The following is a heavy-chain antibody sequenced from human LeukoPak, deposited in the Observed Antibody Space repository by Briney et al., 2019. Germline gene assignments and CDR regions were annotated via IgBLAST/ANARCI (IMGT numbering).Heavy chain of an antibody. Sequence: SQTLSLTCAISGDSVSSDITAWSWIRQSPSRGLEWLGRTYYRSKWYHDYSAAVKSRITVSPDTSKNQFSLQLSSMTPGDTAVYYCAREGPKGPLYGMDVWGQGTTVTVSS. CDR2: TYYRSKWYH. CDR3: AREGPKGPLYGMDV. CDR1: GDSVSSDITA. V-gene: IGHV6-1*01. J-gene: IGHJ6*02.